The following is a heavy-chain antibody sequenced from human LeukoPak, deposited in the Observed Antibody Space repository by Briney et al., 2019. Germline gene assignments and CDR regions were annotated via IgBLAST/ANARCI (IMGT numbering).Heavy chain of an antibody. CDR3: AINPGEMVRGATGDAFDI. CDR2: ISSSGST. V-gene: IGHV4-61*02. J-gene: IGHJ3*02. CDR1: GDSISSGDYY. Sequence: SETLSLTCTVSGDSISSGDYYWSWIRQPAGKGLEWIGRISSSGSTNYNPSLKNRVTISVDTSKNQFSLKLSSVTAADTAVYYCAINPGEMVRGATGDAFDIWGQGTMVTVSS. D-gene: IGHD3-10*01.